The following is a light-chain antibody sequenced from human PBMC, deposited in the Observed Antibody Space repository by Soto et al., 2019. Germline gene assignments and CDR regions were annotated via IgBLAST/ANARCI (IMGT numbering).Light chain of an antibody. CDR1: SSNIGSDT. Sequence: QSVLTQPPSVSGTPGQRVTISCSGSSSNIGSDTVKWYQHLPGTAPKLLIHGNDQRPSGVPVRFSGSKSGTSASLAISGLQSEDEADYYCATWDDSLNGYVFGTGTKLTVL. V-gene: IGLV1-44*01. J-gene: IGLJ1*01. CDR3: ATWDDSLNGYV. CDR2: GND.